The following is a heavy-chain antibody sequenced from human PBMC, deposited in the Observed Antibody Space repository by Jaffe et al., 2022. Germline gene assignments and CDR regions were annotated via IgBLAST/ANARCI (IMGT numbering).Heavy chain of an antibody. CDR3: ARTDIVVVPAAKNYYYYYMDV. D-gene: IGHD2-2*01. CDR2: IIPIFGTA. Sequence: QVQLVQSGAEVKKPGSSVKVSCKASGGTFSSYAISWVRQAPGQGLEWMGGIIPIFGTANYAQKFQGRVTITADESTSTAYMELSSLRSEDTAVYYCARTDIVVVPAAKNYYYYYMDVWGKGTTVTVSS. J-gene: IGHJ6*03. V-gene: IGHV1-69*01. CDR1: GGTFSSYA.